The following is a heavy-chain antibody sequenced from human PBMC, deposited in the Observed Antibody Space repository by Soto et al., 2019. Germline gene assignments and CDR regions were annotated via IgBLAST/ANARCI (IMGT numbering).Heavy chain of an antibody. CDR2: VHNSGST. CDR1: GGSVSSSGRY. CDR3: ARGLSSPSAAGL. J-gene: IGHJ4*02. D-gene: IGHD6-6*01. V-gene: IGHV4-39*02. Sequence: QLQLQESGPGLVKPSETLSLTCTVSGGSVSSSGRYWGWIRQSPEKGLEWIGSVHNSGSTYYSPSPKSRVTISVDTSKNQFSLNLRSVTAADTAVYYCARGLSSPSAAGLWGQGTLVIVSS.